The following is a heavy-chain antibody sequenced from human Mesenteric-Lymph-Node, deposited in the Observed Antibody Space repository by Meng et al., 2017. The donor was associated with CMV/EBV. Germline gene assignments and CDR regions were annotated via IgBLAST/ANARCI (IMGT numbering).Heavy chain of an antibody. CDR1: GGSFSGYY. D-gene: IGHD2-2*01. Sequence: SETLSLTCAVYGGSFSGYYWSWIRQPSGKGLEWIGEINHSGSTNYNPSLKSRVTISVDTSKNQFSLKLSSVTAADTAVYYCARGSKIVVVPAATEGDFDYWGQGTLVTVSS. J-gene: IGHJ4*02. CDR3: ARGSKIVVVPAATEGDFDY. CDR2: INHSGST. V-gene: IGHV4-34*01.